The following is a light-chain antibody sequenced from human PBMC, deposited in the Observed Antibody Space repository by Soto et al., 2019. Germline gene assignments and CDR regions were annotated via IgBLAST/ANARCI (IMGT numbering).Light chain of an antibody. CDR2: DVS. Sequence: QSVLTQPASVCGSPGQPIAISCTGTSSDVGAFNYVSWYQQHPGKAPKFMIFDVSSRPSGVSDRFSGSKSGNTASLTISGLQTEDEADYYCASYTTSSTYVFGTGTKVTVL. CDR3: ASYTTSSTYV. V-gene: IGLV2-14*03. J-gene: IGLJ1*01. CDR1: SSDVGAFNY.